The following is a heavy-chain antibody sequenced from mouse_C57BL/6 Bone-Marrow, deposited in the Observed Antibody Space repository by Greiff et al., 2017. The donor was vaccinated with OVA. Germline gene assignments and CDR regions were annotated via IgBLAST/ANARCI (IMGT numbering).Heavy chain of an antibody. CDR2: ISSGSSTI. Sequence: EVQGVESGGGLVKPGGSLKLSCAASGFTFSDYGMHWVRQAPEKGLEWVAYISSGSSTIYYADTVKGRFTISRDNAKTTLCLQMTSLRSEDTAMYYCARINYWYFDVWGTGTTVTVSS. CDR1: GFTFSDYG. V-gene: IGHV5-17*01. CDR3: ARINYWYFDV. J-gene: IGHJ1*03.